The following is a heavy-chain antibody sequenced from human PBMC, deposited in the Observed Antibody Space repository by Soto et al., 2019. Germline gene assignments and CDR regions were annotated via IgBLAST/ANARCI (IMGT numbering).Heavy chain of an antibody. Sequence: PSETLSLTCTVSGGSISSYYWSWIRQPPGKGLEWIGYIYYSGSTNYNPSLKSRVTISVDTSKNQFSLKLSSVTAADTAVYYCARQRIGRITIFGVVPSYMDVWGKGTTVTVSS. D-gene: IGHD3-3*01. CDR2: IYYSGST. CDR1: GGSISSYY. CDR3: ARQRIGRITIFGVVPSYMDV. J-gene: IGHJ6*03. V-gene: IGHV4-59*01.